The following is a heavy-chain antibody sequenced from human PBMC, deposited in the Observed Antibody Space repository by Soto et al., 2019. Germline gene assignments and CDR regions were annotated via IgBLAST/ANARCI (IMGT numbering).Heavy chain of an antibody. V-gene: IGHV4-4*07. CDR1: GDSMSKYY. CDR2: IWTSGST. CDR3: ARTVGAAYYFDF. Sequence: QVQLQESGPGLVKPSETLSLTCNVSGDSMSKYYWSCVRQPAGKGLEWIGRIWTSGSTNYNPSLKSRVTIPIDTSNKHFSLDLKSVTAADTAVYYCARTVGAAYYFDFWGQGVLVTVSS. D-gene: IGHD3-16*01. J-gene: IGHJ4*02.